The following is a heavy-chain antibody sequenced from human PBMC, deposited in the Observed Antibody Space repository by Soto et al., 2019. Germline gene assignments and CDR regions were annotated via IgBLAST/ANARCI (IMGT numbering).Heavy chain of an antibody. D-gene: IGHD3-22*01. CDR3: ARHVKNYYDSSGYYCDY. J-gene: IGHJ4*02. CDR1: GGSISSSSYY. Sequence: SETLSLTCTVSGGSISSSSYYWGWIRQPPGKGLEWIGSIYYSGSTYYNPSLKSRVTISVDTSKNQFSLKLSSATAADTAVYYCARHVKNYYDSSGYYCDYWGQGTLVTVSS. CDR2: IYYSGST. V-gene: IGHV4-39*01.